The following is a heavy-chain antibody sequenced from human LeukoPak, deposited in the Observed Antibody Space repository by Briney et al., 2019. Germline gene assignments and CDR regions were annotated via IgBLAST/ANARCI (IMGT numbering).Heavy chain of an antibody. CDR1: GGSISSGGYY. D-gene: IGHD3-22*01. V-gene: IGHV4-31*03. CDR2: IHYRGSA. Sequence: SETLSLTCTVSGGSISSGGYYWSWIRQRPGKGLEWIGHIHYRGSAYYNPSLKSRVTISVDTSKNQFSLRLSSVTAADTAVYYCARVFTMIVVVKKGRNFDLWGRGTLVTVSS. J-gene: IGHJ2*01. CDR3: ARVFTMIVVVKKGRNFDL.